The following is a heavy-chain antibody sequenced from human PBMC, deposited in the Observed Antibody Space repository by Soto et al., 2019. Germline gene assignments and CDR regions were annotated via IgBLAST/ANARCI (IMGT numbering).Heavy chain of an antibody. D-gene: IGHD3-22*01. CDR3: ARDGSGYRSRASPMDV. J-gene: IGHJ6*02. V-gene: IGHV1-69*01. CDR1: GDTFSSYA. CDR2: IIPICGTA. Sequence: QVQLVQSGAEVKKPGSSVKVSCKASGDTFSSYAISWVRQAPGQGLEWMGGIIPICGTANYAQKFQGRVTITADESTSTAYMELSSLSSEDTAVYYCARDGSGYRSRASPMDVWGQGTTVTVSS.